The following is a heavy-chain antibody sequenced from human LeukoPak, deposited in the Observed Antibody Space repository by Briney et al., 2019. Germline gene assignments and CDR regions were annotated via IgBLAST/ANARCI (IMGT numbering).Heavy chain of an antibody. CDR3: ARAISSGDFDY. CDR1: GFTFSSYS. V-gene: IGHV3-21*01. CDR2: ISSSSSYI. Sequence: AGGSLRLSCAASGFTFSSYSMNWVRQAPGKGLEWVSSISSSSSYIYYADSVKGRFTISRDNAKNSLYLQMNSLRAEDTAVYYCARAISSGDFDYWGQGTLVTVSS. D-gene: IGHD6-19*01. J-gene: IGHJ4*02.